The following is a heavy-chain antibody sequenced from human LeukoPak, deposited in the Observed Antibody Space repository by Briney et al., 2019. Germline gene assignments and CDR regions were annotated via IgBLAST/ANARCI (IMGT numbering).Heavy chain of an antibody. J-gene: IGHJ4*02. CDR2: IHYSGST. CDR1: GGSISTFY. V-gene: IGHV4-59*12. CDR3: ARGNPTPFDY. Sequence: SETLSLTCTVSGGSISTFYWSWIRQPPGKGLEWIGYIHYSGSTNYNPSLKSRVNISVDTSKNQLSLKVSSVIAADTAVYYCARGNPTPFDYWGQGTLDTVSS. D-gene: IGHD1-14*01.